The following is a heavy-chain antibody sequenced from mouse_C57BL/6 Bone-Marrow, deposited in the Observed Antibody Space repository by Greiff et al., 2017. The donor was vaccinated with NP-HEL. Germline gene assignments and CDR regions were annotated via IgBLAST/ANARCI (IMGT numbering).Heavy chain of an antibody. CDR1: GYTFTDYY. Sequence: VQLQQSGPVLVKPGASVKMSCKASGYTFTDYYMNWVKQSHGKSLEWIGVINPYNGGTSYNQKFKGKATLTVDKSSSTAYMELNSLTSEDSAVYYCAPKDYAMDYWGQGTSVTVSS. V-gene: IGHV1-19*01. CDR2: INPYNGGT. J-gene: IGHJ4*01. CDR3: APKDYAMDY.